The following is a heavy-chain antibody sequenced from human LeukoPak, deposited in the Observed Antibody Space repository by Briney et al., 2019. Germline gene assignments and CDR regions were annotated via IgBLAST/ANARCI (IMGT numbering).Heavy chain of an antibody. Sequence: ASVKVSCKASGYTFTSYGISWVRQAPGQGLEWMGWISAYNGNKNYAQKLQGRVTMTTDTSTSTAYMELRSPRSDDTAVYYCATLGSYYYGSGSYYNQESPFDYWGQGTLVTVSS. CDR1: GYTFTSYG. CDR3: ATLGSYYYGSGSYYNQESPFDY. CDR2: ISAYNGNK. J-gene: IGHJ4*02. V-gene: IGHV1-18*01. D-gene: IGHD3-10*01.